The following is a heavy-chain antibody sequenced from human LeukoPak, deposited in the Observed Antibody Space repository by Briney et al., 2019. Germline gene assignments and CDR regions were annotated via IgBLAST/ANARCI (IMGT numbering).Heavy chain of an antibody. V-gene: IGHV3-74*01. CDR2: INGDGSRT. D-gene: IGHD3-10*01. Sequence: GGSLRLSCEASGFTFSSYWMHWVRQAPGKGLVWVSRINGDGSRTSYADSVKGRFTISRDNAKNSLYLQMNSLRAEDTALYYCAKDRGFGDTPLQLRIDYWGQGTLVTVSS. CDR1: GFTFSSYW. CDR3: AKDRGFGDTPLQLRIDY. J-gene: IGHJ4*02.